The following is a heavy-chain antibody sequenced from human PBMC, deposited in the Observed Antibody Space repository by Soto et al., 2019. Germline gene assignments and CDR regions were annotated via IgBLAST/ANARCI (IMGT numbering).Heavy chain of an antibody. D-gene: IGHD3-22*01. V-gene: IGHV2-5*01. CDR3: AHNVQGNEYYYDSSGYPDY. CDR1: GFSLSTSGVG. J-gene: IGHJ4*02. Sequence: GSGPTLVNPTQTLTLTCTFSGFSLSTSGVGVGWIRQPPGKALEWLALIYWNDDKRYSPSLKSRLTITKDTSKNQVVLTMTNMDPVDTATYYCAHNVQGNEYYYDSSGYPDYWGQGTLVTVSS. CDR2: IYWNDDK.